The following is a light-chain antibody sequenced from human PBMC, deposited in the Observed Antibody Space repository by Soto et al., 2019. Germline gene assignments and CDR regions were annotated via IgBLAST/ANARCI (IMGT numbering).Light chain of an antibody. CDR1: QSVSSN. CDR3: QQYNNWPRT. J-gene: IGKJ1*01. Sequence: IVMTQSPASLSVSPGGTATVACRASQSVSSNLAWYQQKPGQAPRLLIYGASTRATGIPARFSGSGSGTEFTLTISSLQSEDFAVYYCQQYNNWPRTFGQGTKVDI. V-gene: IGKV3-15*01. CDR2: GAS.